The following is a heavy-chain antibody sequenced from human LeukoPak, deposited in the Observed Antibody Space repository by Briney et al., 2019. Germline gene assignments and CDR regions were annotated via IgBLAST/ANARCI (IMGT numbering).Heavy chain of an antibody. CDR1: GYGFTSYW. J-gene: IGHJ6*03. CDR2: IYPGDSDT. V-gene: IGHV5-51*01. Sequence: GASLKISCKGSGYGFTSYWIGWGRQMPGKGLARRGIIYPGDSDTRYSPSFQGQVTISADKSISTAYLQWSSLKASDTAMYYCARIRQLVLRYYYYYYMDVWGKGTTVTVSS. D-gene: IGHD6-6*01. CDR3: ARIRQLVLRYYYYYYMDV.